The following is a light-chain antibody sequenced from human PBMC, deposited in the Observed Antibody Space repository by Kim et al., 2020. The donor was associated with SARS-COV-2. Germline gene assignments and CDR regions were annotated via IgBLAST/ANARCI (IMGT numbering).Light chain of an antibody. J-gene: IGKJ1*01. CDR1: QRFSSSN. Sequence: PGERAHRYCRASQRFSSSNLAWYQQKPGQAPRLLIHGASSRATGIPDRFSGSGSGTDFTLTISKLEPEDFAVYYCHQYANSPPWTFGQGTKVDIK. V-gene: IGKV3-20*01. CDR2: GAS. CDR3: HQYANSPPWT.